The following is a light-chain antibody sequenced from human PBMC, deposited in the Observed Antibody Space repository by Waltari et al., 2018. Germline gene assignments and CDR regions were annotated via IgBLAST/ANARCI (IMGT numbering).Light chain of an antibody. J-gene: IGKJ4*01. CDR1: QSVSSY. CDR3: QQRSNWPPLT. V-gene: IGKV3-11*01. Sequence: ELVLTQSPATLSLSPGERATLACRASQSVSSYLAWYQQKPGQAPRLLSYDASNRATGGPARFSGSGSGTDFTLTISSLEPEDFAVYYCQQRSNWPPLTFGGGTKVE. CDR2: DAS.